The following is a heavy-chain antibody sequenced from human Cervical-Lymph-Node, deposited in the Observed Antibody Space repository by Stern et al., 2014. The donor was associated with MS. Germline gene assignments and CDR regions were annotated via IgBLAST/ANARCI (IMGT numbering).Heavy chain of an antibody. CDR3: ARDTSSPERSDW. CDR1: GFTVSRDY. J-gene: IGHJ4*02. D-gene: IGHD1-1*01. Sequence: EVQLVQSGGGVIQPGGSLRLSCTASGFTVSRDYMTWVRQAPGKGLEWVPLITNVGNTFYTDSVKGRFTISRDDSKNTVYLHMTSLRAEDTAMYYCARDTSSPERSDWWGQGTLVTVSS. CDR2: ITNVGNT. V-gene: IGHV3-53*01.